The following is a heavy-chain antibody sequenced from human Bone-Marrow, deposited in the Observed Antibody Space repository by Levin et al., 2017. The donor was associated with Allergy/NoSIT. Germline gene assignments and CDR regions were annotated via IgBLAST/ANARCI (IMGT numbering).Heavy chain of an antibody. CDR2: IYYSGRT. CDR1: GGSITSGAYY. V-gene: IGHV4-31*03. CDR3: ARIGATVTYFDI. D-gene: IGHD4-17*01. Sequence: SETLSLTCTVSGGSITSGAYYFTWIRQHPGKGLEWIGYIYYSGRTYYNPSLKSRLSISLDTSKNQFSLRLSSVTAADTAVYYCARIGATVTYFDIWGQGTLVTVSS. J-gene: IGHJ3*02.